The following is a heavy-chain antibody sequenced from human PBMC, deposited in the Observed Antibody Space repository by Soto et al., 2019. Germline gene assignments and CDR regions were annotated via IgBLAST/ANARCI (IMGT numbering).Heavy chain of an antibody. D-gene: IGHD5-12*01. CDR1: GFTFSNAW. CDR3: TTGSGRWLQRFDY. J-gene: IGHJ4*02. V-gene: IGHV3-15*01. CDR2: IKSKTDGGTT. Sequence: GGSLRLSCAASGFTFSNAWMSWVRQAPGKGLEWVGRIKSKTDGGTTDYAAPVKGRFTISRDDSKNTLYLQMNSLKTEDTAVYYCTTGSGRWLQRFDYWGQGTLVTVSS.